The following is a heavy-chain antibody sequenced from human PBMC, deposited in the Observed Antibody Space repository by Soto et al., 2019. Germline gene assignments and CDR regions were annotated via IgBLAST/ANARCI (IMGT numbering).Heavy chain of an antibody. Sequence: SETLSLTCTVSGGSISSYYWSWIRQPPGKGLEWIGYIYYSGSTNYNPSLKSRVTISVDTSKNQFSLKLSSVTAADTAVYYCARHPSGGWTNWFDPWGQGTLVTAPQ. CDR2: IYYSGST. V-gene: IGHV4-59*08. CDR3: ARHPSGGWTNWFDP. CDR1: GGSISSYY. J-gene: IGHJ5*02. D-gene: IGHD6-19*01.